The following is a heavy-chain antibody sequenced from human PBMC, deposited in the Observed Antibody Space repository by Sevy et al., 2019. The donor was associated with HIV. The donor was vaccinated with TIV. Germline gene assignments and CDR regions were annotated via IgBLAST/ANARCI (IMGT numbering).Heavy chain of an antibody. Sequence: GESLKISCAASGFTFSSYAMSWVRQAPGKGLEWVSAISGSGGSTYYADSVKGRFTISSDNSKNTLYLQMNSLRAEDTAVYYCAKDRSSDIWGQGTLVTVSS. D-gene: IGHD3-22*01. CDR2: ISGSGGST. CDR3: AKDRSSDI. J-gene: IGHJ4*02. CDR1: GFTFSSYA. V-gene: IGHV3-23*01.